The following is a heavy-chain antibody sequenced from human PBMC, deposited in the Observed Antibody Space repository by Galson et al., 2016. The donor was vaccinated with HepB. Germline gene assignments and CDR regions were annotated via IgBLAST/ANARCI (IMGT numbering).Heavy chain of an antibody. J-gene: IGHJ3*02. CDR2: IAGNSGSI. Sequence: SLRLSCAASGFTFSSHAMLWARQAPGKGLEWVSSIAGNSGSIYYADSVRGRFTISRDNSKNTLYLQMNSLRAEDTALYYCANPKYFYDTIAPDDAFDIWGQGTMVTVAS. CDR3: ANPKYFYDTIAPDDAFDI. D-gene: IGHD3-22*01. CDR1: GFTFSSHA. V-gene: IGHV3-23*01.